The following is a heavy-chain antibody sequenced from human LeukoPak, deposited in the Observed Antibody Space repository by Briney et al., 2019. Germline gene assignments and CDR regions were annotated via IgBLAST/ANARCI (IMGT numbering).Heavy chain of an antibody. CDR1: GYSFTKYY. Sequence: ASVKVSCKASGYSFTKYYIHWVRQAPGQGLEWMGIFYPSYDSTSYAQRFQGRITMTRDTSTSTVYMELSSLRSDDTAVYYCARRDVTMAAPGNGLDDYWGQGTLVTVSS. CDR3: ARRDVTMAAPGNGLDDY. D-gene: IGHD3-10*01. CDR2: FYPSYDST. V-gene: IGHV1-46*01. J-gene: IGHJ4*02.